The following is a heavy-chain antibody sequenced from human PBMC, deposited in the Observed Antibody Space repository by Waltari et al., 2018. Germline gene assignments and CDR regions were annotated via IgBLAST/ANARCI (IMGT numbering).Heavy chain of an antibody. Sequence: EVHLVESGVGLVTSGRSLRVACAVCGFTFKNSRVSLVCQARGKGLEWVARIKDKIDGETKDYAAPVKGRFTISRDDSKNMLYLELNSLQIEDTGVYYCTTTRIYEYGMDVWGQGTTVTVS. J-gene: IGHJ6*02. D-gene: IGHD3-3*01. CDR2: IKDKIDGETK. CDR1: GFTFKNSR. CDR3: TTTRIYEYGMDV. V-gene: IGHV3-15*01.